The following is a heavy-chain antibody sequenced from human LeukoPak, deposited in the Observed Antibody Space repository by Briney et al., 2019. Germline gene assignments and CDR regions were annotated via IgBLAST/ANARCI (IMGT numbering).Heavy chain of an antibody. CDR1: GGSISSSSYY. V-gene: IGHV4-39*07. D-gene: IGHD3-22*01. Sequence: SETLSLTCTVSGGSISSSSYYWGWIRQPPGKGLEWIGSIYYSGSTYYNPSLKSRVTISVDTSKNQFSLKLSSVTAADTAVYYCARVDYYDRKAFDIWGQGTMVTVSS. J-gene: IGHJ3*02. CDR2: IYYSGST. CDR3: ARVDYYDRKAFDI.